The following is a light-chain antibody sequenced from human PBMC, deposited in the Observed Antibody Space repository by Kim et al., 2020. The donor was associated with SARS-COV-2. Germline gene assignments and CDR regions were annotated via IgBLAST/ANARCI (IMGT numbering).Light chain of an antibody. V-gene: IGLV3-21*04. CDR1: NIASKT. CDR2: YDR. Sequence: SYELTQPPSVSVAPGKTARITCGGNNIASKTVHWYQQRPGQLPVLDIYYDRDRPSGIPERFSGSNSGNTATLTISRVEAGDEADYYCQVWDSTNDHPVFGGGTQLTVL. CDR3: QVWDSTNDHPV. J-gene: IGLJ2*01.